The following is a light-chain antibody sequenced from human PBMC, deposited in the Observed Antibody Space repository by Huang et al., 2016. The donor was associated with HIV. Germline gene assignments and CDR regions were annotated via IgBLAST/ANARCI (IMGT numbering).Light chain of an antibody. CDR3: QHYGNLPFT. CDR1: HYIDNY. Sequence: DIQMTQSPSSLSASVGDTVTITCQASHYIDNYVNWYQQKPGNAPKLLIYDASNLETGVPSRFSGSGSGTHFTFTISSLLPEDFGIYYCQHYGNLPFTFGPGTRVDLK. CDR2: DAS. J-gene: IGKJ3*01. V-gene: IGKV1-33*01.